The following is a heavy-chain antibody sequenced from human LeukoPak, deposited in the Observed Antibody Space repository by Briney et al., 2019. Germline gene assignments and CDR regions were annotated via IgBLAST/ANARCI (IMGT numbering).Heavy chain of an antibody. Sequence: GESLKISCKASGYSFTSYWISWVRQMPGKGLEWMGRIDPSDSYTNYSPSFQGHVTISTDKSITTAYLQWSSLKASDTAMYYCARQAGYGDYENYFDYWGQGTLVTVSS. D-gene: IGHD4-17*01. J-gene: IGHJ4*02. CDR3: ARQAGYGDYENYFDY. V-gene: IGHV5-10-1*01. CDR1: GYSFTSYW. CDR2: IDPSDSYT.